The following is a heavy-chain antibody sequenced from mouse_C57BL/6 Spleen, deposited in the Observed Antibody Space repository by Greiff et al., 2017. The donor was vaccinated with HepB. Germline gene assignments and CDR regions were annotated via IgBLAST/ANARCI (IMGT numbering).Heavy chain of an antibody. CDR3: AKGYDYDDWYFDV. D-gene: IGHD2-4*01. CDR1: GFSLTSYG. CDR2: IWRGGST. Sequence: QVQLKESGPGLVQPSQSLSITCTVSGFSLTSYGVHWVRQSPGKGLEWLGVIWRGGSTDYNAAFMSRLSITTDNSKSQVFFKMNSLQADDTAIYYCAKGYDYDDWYFDVWGTGTTVTVSS. V-gene: IGHV2-5*01. J-gene: IGHJ1*03.